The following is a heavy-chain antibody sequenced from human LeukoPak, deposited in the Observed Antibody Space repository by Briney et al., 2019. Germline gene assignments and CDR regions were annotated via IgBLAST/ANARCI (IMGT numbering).Heavy chain of an antibody. D-gene: IGHD3-3*01. CDR3: ARGLRFLEWLLDY. CDR2: ISSSGSTI. J-gene: IGHJ4*02. Sequence: GGSLRLSCAVSGFTFSDYSMSWVRQAPGKGLEWVSYISSSGSTIYYADSVKGRFTISRDNAKNSLYLQMNSLRAEDTAVYYRARGLRFLEWLLDYWGQGTLVTVSS. V-gene: IGHV3-48*01. CDR1: GFTFSDYS.